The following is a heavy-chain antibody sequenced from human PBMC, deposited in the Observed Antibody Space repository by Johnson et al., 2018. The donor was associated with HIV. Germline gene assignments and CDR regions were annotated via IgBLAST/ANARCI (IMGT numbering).Heavy chain of an antibody. CDR2: ISWDSCSI. J-gene: IGHJ3*02. V-gene: IGHV3-9*01. Sequence: EVQLVESGGGLVKTGRSLRLSCAASGFTFDDYAMHWVRQAPGKGLEWVSGISWDSCSIGYADSVKGRFSISRDNPKKSLYLQMNGLRPEDTGIYYCAKDIVYGVYGSQGAFHIWGRGTMVKVSS. D-gene: IGHD4-17*01. CDR3: AKDIVYGVYGSQGAFHI. CDR1: GFTFDDYA.